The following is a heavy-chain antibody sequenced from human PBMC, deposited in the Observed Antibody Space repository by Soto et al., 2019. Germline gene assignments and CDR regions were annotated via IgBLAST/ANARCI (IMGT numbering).Heavy chain of an antibody. CDR2: FDPEDGET. J-gene: IGHJ6*03. V-gene: IGHV1-24*01. D-gene: IGHD3-3*01. CDR1: GYTLTELS. Sequence: GASVKVSCKVSGYTLTELSMHWVRQAPGKGLEWMGGFDPEDGETIYAQKLQGRVTMTEDTSTDTAYMELSSLRSEDTAVYYCATAGPITIFGVVTRDYYYYYYMDVWGKGTTVTVSS. CDR3: ATAGPITIFGVVTRDYYYYYYMDV.